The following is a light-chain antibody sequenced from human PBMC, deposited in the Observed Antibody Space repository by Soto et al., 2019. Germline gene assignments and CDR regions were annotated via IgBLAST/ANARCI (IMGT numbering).Light chain of an antibody. Sequence: QPVLTQSSSASASLGSSVKLTCTLNSGHSNHIIAWHQQQPGKAPRYLMKLESTGSYKKGSGVPDRFSGSSSGADRYLTISNLQFEDEAVYYCETWDSNTWVFGGGTKLSVL. CDR2: LESTGSY. CDR3: ETWDSNTWV. CDR1: SGHSNHI. V-gene: IGLV4-60*02. J-gene: IGLJ3*02.